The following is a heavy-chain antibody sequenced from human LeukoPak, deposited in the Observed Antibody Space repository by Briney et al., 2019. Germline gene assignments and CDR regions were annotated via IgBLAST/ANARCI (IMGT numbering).Heavy chain of an antibody. Sequence: ASVKVSCKASGYTFTSYAMHWVRQAPGQRLEWMGWINAGNGNTKYSQKFQGRVTITRDTSASTAYMELSSLRSEDTAVYYCARPPRGWLQLMSFDYWGQGTLVTVSS. CDR3: ARPPRGWLQLMSFDY. CDR2: INAGNGNT. V-gene: IGHV1-3*01. J-gene: IGHJ4*02. CDR1: GYTFTSYA. D-gene: IGHD5-24*01.